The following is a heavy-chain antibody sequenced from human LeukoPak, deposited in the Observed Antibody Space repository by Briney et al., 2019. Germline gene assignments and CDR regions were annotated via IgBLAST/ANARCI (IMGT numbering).Heavy chain of an antibody. D-gene: IGHD3-9*01. CDR1: GFTFSSYA. J-gene: IGHJ4*02. Sequence: AGGSLRLSCAASGFTFSSYAMSWVRQAPGKGLEWVSAISGSGGSTYYADSVKGRFTISRDNSKNTLYLQMNSLRAEDTAVYYCARVSDILTGYHPGYFDYWGQGTLVTVSS. CDR2: ISGSGGST. CDR3: ARVSDILTGYHPGYFDY. V-gene: IGHV3-23*01.